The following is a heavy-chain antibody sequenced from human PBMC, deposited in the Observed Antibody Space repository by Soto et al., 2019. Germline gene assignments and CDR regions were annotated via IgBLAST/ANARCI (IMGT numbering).Heavy chain of an antibody. Sequence: EVQLVESGGGLVQPGGSLRLSCEASGFTFSNSWMHWVRQAPGKGPVWVSRISSVGTSITYVDSVKGRFTISRDNAKNTLYRHMNSLRAEDTAVYYCVGGTGWFYWGQGTLVTVFS. J-gene: IGHJ4*02. V-gene: IGHV3-74*01. CDR2: ISSVGTSI. CDR1: GFTFSNSW. D-gene: IGHD6-19*01. CDR3: VGGTGWFY.